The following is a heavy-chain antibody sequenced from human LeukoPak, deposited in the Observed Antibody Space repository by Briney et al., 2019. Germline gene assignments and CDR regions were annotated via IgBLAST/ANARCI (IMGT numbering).Heavy chain of an antibody. D-gene: IGHD3-22*01. V-gene: IGHV1-69*13. J-gene: IGHJ6*02. CDR3: ARIYYDSSGYYDGYYYYYGMDV. CDR2: IIPIFGTA. CDR1: GGTLSSYA. Sequence: SVKVSCKASGGTLSSYAISWVRQAPGQGLEWMGGIIPIFGTANYAQKFQGRVTITADESTSTAYMELSSLRSEDTAVYYCARIYYDSSGYYDGYYYYYGMDVWGQGTTVTVSS.